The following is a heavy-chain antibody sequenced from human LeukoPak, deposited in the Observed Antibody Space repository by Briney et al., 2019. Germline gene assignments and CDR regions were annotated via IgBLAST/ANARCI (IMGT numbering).Heavy chain of an antibody. CDR1: GGSISSYF. J-gene: IGHJ4*02. V-gene: IGHV4-34*01. CDR3: ARRTFGGVIAR. D-gene: IGHD3-16*02. Sequence: SETLPLTCTVSGGSISSYFWSWIRQPPGKGMEWIGEINHSGSTNYNPSLKGRVTISVDTSKNQFSLKLSSVTAADTAVYYCARRTFGGVIARWGQGTLVTVSS. CDR2: INHSGST.